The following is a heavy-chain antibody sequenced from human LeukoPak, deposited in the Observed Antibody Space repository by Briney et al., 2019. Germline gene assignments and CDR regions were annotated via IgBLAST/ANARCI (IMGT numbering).Heavy chain of an antibody. J-gene: IGHJ1*01. V-gene: IGHV3-30*03. CDR1: GFTFSSYG. CDR3: ASDSYSPEYFQH. CDR2: ISYDGSNK. Sequence: GGSLRLSCAASGFTFSSYGMHWVRQAPGKGLEWVAVISYDGSNKYYADSVKGRFTISRDNSKNTLYLQMNSLRAEDTAVYYCASDSYSPEYFQHWGQGTLVTVSS. D-gene: IGHD2-15*01.